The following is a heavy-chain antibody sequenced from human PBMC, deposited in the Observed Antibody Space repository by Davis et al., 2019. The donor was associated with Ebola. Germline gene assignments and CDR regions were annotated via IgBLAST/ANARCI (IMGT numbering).Heavy chain of an antibody. V-gene: IGHV4-31*03. D-gene: IGHD5-24*01. CDR1: GGSISSGGYY. CDR2: IYYSGIP. Sequence: MPSETLSLTCTVSGGSISSGGYYWSWIRQLPGKGLEWIGYIYYSGIPYSNPSLGSRVTISVDTSKNQFSLNLISVTAADTAVYYCARLRTEMASFYFEFWGQGTLVTVSS. J-gene: IGHJ4*02. CDR3: ARLRTEMASFYFEF.